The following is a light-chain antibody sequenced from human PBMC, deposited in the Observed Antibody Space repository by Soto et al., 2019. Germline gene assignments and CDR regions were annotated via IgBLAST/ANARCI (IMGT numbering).Light chain of an antibody. CDR3: QESYSIPLT. Sequence: DIQMTQSPSSLSASVGDRVTITCRASQGIGNYLAWYQQKSGKVPKLLIYAASTLQSGVPSRFSGSRSGTDFTLTISSLQPEDFATYYCQESYSIPLTFGGGTKVEIK. V-gene: IGKV1-27*01. CDR1: QGIGNY. J-gene: IGKJ4*01. CDR2: AAS.